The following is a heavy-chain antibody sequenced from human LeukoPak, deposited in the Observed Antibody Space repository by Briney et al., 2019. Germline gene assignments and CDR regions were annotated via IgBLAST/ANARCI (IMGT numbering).Heavy chain of an antibody. CDR2: IKHDASEK. CDR3: ARDHHPFTA. J-gene: IGHJ4*02. V-gene: IGHV3-7*04. Sequence: GGSLRLSCPASGFTFSIYWMSWVRQAPGKGLEWVANIKHDASEKNYVDSVKGRFTISRDNAKNSLYLQMNSLRAEDTAVYYCARDHHPFTAWGQGTLVTVSS. D-gene: IGHD5-18*01. CDR1: GFTFSIYW.